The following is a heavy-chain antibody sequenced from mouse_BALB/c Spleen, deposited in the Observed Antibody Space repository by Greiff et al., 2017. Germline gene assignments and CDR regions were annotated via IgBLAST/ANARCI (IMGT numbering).Heavy chain of an antibody. D-gene: IGHD2-1*01. CDR1: GYSITSDYA. Sequence: EVKLQESGPGLVKPSQSLSLTCTVTGYSITSDYAWSWIRQFPGNKLEWMGYISYSGSTSYNPSLKSRISITRDTSKNQFFLQLNSVTTEDTATYYCASLYYGNYGFAYWGQGTLVTVSA. CDR2: ISYSGST. CDR3: ASLYYGNYGFAY. V-gene: IGHV3-2*02. J-gene: IGHJ3*01.